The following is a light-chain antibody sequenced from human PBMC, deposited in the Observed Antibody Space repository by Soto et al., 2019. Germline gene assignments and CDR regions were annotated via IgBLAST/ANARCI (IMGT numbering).Light chain of an antibody. CDR3: SSYTRNSTYV. CDR1: SSDVGHYNY. Sequence: QSVLTQPASVSGSPGQSITISCTGTSSDVGHYNYVSWYQQYPGKAPKLMIYEVNNRPSGVSNRFSGSKSGKTASLTISGLQPEDEADYYCSSYTRNSTYVFGTGTKVTVL. CDR2: EVN. J-gene: IGLJ1*01. V-gene: IGLV2-14*01.